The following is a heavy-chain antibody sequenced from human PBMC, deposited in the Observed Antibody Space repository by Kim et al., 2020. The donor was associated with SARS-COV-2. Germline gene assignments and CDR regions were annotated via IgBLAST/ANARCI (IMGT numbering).Heavy chain of an antibody. J-gene: IGHJ4*01. Sequence: GGSLRLSCAASGFTFSSCSMSWVRQAPGKGLEWVASIVVNGRDTYYADSVKGRFTVSRDNSRNTFYLQMNNLRGDDTAVYFCVKPTKSGKTTTRGAYWG. CDR2: IVVNGRDT. CDR3: VKPTKSGKTTTRGAY. V-gene: IGHV3-23*01. CDR1: GFTFSSCS. D-gene: IGHD1-1*01.